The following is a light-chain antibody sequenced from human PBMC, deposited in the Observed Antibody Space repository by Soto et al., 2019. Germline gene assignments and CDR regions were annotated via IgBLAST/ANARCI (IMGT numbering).Light chain of an antibody. J-gene: IGKJ1*01. V-gene: IGKV3-15*01. CDR2: GAS. CDR1: QSVSSS. CDR3: QQYNSWPLT. Sequence: EVVMTQSPATLSVSPGEGATLSCRASQSVSSSLAWYQQKPAQAPRLLIYGASTRATGVPATFSGSGSGTEFTLTINSLQSEDFAVYYCQQYNSWPLTFGQGTKVEIK.